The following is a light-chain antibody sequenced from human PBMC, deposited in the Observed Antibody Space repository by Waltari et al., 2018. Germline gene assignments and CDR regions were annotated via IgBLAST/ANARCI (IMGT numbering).Light chain of an antibody. CDR3: SSRNGRANQVV. Sequence: SSELTQDPAVSVALGQTVRITCQGDSLRTPYASWYQLKPGPAPVLVIYGKDKRPSGIPDRISGYSSGATSSLTVTGAQAEDEADYYCSSRNGRANQVVFAGGTKVTVL. CDR2: GKD. J-gene: IGLJ3*02. CDR1: SLRTPY. V-gene: IGLV3-19*01.